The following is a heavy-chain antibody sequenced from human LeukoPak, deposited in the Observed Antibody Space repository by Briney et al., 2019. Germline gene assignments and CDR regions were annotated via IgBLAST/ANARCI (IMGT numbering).Heavy chain of an antibody. J-gene: IGHJ4*02. V-gene: IGHV3-23*01. CDR3: AKDLGGLMVRGVLDY. Sequence: GGPLRLSCAASGFTFSSYAMSWVRQAPGKGLEWVSAISGSGGSTYYADSVKGRFTISRDNSKNTLYLQMNSLRAEDTAVYYCAKDLGGLMVRGVLDYWGQGTLVTVSS. CDR2: ISGSGGST. D-gene: IGHD3-10*01. CDR1: GFTFSSYA.